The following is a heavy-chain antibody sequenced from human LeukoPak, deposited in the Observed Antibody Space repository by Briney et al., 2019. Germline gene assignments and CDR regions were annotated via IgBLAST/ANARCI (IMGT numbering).Heavy chain of an antibody. D-gene: IGHD3-22*01. Sequence: PGGSLRLSCAASGFTFSSYWMHWVRHAPGKGLVWVSRINSDGSSTSYADSVKGRFAISRDNAKNTLYLQMNSLRAEDTAVYYCARGRYYYDSSGYIFWGQGTLVTVSS. V-gene: IGHV3-74*01. J-gene: IGHJ4*02. CDR2: INSDGSST. CDR3: ARGRYYYDSSGYIF. CDR1: GFTFSSYW.